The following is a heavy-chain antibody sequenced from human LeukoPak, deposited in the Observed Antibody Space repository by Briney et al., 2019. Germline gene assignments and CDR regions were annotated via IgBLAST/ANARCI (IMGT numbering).Heavy chain of an antibody. D-gene: IGHD3-16*01. CDR1: RFTFSHYW. J-gene: IGHJ4*01. V-gene: IGHV3-7*01. Sequence: GGSLRLFCAASRFTFSHYWMRWVRQAPGKWLEGVAHQTKDGSGIYYVDSVKRRFAISRDNAKRSLPLPMKSLRVEDTAVYYFAKHKVMIWGHKILVTVSS. CDR3: AKHKVMI. CDR2: QTKDGSGI.